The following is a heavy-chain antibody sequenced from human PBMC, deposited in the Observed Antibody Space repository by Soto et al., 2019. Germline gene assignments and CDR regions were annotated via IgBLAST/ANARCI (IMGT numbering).Heavy chain of an antibody. CDR2: IHHSGST. V-gene: IGHV4-4*01. Sequence: QVQLQESGPGLVKPAGTLSLTCAVSGDSITSHHWWTWVRQPPGKGLEWIGEIHHSGSTNYNPSLQGRVPLVGDKSSKQFSPGLRAVTDADTAGYFWARGPDLARTRPGGYFPHWGQGTLITVSS. CDR1: GDSITSHHW. CDR3: ARGPDLARTRPGGYFPH. D-gene: IGHD3-10*01. J-gene: IGHJ1*01.